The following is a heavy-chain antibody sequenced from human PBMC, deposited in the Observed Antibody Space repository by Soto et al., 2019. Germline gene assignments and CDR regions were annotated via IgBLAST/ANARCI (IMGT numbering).Heavy chain of an antibody. J-gene: IGHJ6*02. V-gene: IGHV3-23*01. D-gene: IGHD1-1*01. CDR3: VKEYRKGDV. CDR1: GFTFSTYA. Sequence: EVQLLESGGGLVQPGGSLRLSCAASGFTFSTYAMNWVRQAPGHGLEWVSAISGSGGRIHNAYSVKGRFTISRDNSKNTLDLPMNILRDEDTALYHCVKEYRKGDVWGQGTTVTVSS. CDR2: ISGSGGRI.